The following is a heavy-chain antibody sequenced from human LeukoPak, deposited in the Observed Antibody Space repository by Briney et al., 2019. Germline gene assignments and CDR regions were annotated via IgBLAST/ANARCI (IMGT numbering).Heavy chain of an antibody. Sequence: GGSLRLSCAASGFTFSSYAMHWVRQAPGKGLEWVAVISYDGSNKFYADSVKGRFTISRDNSKDTLYLHMNSLRAEDTAVYYCARVGEIVVVTVQFDSWGRGTLVTVSS. D-gene: IGHD2-21*02. CDR2: ISYDGSNK. CDR3: ARVGEIVVVTVQFDS. J-gene: IGHJ4*02. V-gene: IGHV3-30-3*01. CDR1: GFTFSSYA.